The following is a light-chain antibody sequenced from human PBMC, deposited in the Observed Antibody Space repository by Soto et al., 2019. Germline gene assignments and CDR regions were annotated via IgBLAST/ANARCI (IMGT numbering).Light chain of an antibody. V-gene: IGKV1-5*03. J-gene: IGKJ1*01. CDR3: QQYYSYST. CDR2: KAS. CDR1: QSIDAW. Sequence: DIQMTQSPSTLSASMGDRVTITCRAGQSIDAWLAWYQQKPGQAPKLVIYKASNLESGVPSRFSGSGSGTEFTLTISSLQPEDFATYYCQQYYSYSTLGQGTKVDIK.